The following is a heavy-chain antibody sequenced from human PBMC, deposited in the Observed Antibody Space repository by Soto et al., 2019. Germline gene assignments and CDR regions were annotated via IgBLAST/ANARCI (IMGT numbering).Heavy chain of an antibody. CDR3: TTTITMVRGVIGGNWFDP. Sequence: GGSLRLSCAASGFTFSGSAMHWVRQASGKGLEWVGRIRSKANSYATAYAASVKGRFTISRDDSKNTAYLQMNSLKTEDTAVYYCTTTITMVRGVIGGNWFDPWGQGTLVTVSS. V-gene: IGHV3-73*01. J-gene: IGHJ5*02. CDR2: IRSKANSYAT. D-gene: IGHD3-10*01. CDR1: GFTFSGSA.